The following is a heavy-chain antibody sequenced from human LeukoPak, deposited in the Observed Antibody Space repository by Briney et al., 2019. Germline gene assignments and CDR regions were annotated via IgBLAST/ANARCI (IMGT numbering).Heavy chain of an antibody. CDR3: ATITMVRGVNITYSYMDV. V-gene: IGHV4-39*07. Sequence: SETLSLTCTVSGGSISSSSYYWGWIRQPPGKGLEWIGSIYYSGSTYYNPSLKSRVTISVDTSKNQFSLKLSSVTAADTAVYYCATITMVRGVNITYSYMDVWGKGTTVTVSS. CDR1: GGSISSSSYY. D-gene: IGHD3-10*01. J-gene: IGHJ6*03. CDR2: IYYSGST.